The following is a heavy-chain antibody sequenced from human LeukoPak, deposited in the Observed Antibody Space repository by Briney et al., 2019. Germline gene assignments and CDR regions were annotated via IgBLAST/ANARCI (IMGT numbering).Heavy chain of an antibody. J-gene: IGHJ6*02. CDR1: GYNVIDYG. Sequence: ASVRVSCKVSGYNVIDYGLHWVRQAPGQSLEWMGWISAGNDNTKESQKVHGRFAITRDRSASTVYMELRSLTSEDTAVYYCARGGQGWYAGMDVWGQGTTVTVSS. CDR2: ISAGNDNT. CDR3: ARGGQGWYAGMDV. D-gene: IGHD2-15*01. V-gene: IGHV1-3*01.